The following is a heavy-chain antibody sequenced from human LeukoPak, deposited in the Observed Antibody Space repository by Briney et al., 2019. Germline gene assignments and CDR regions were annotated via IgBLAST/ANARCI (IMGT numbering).Heavy chain of an antibody. CDR2: ISSSSSYI. CDR1: GFTFSSYS. CDR3: ARDLREYYYDSSGYSRPTRNNWFDP. Sequence: PGGSLRLSCAASGFTFSSYSMNWVRQAPGKGLEWVSSISSSSSYIYYADSVKGRFTISRDNAKNSLYLQMNSLRAEDTAVYYCARDLREYYYDSSGYSRPTRNNWFDPWGQGTLVTVSS. J-gene: IGHJ5*02. V-gene: IGHV3-21*01. D-gene: IGHD3-22*01.